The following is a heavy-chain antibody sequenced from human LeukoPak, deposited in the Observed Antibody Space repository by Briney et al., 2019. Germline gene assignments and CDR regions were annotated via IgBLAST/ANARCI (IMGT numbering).Heavy chain of an antibody. J-gene: IGHJ4*02. CDR2: ISGSGGST. CDR1: GFTLSSYA. V-gene: IGHV3-23*01. Sequence: GGSLRLSCAASGFTLSSYAMSWVRQAPGKGLEWVSAISGSGGSTYYADSVKGRFTISRDNSKNTLYLQMNSLRAEDTAVYYCAKVIYCSGGSCYSPFDYWGQGTLVTVSS. CDR3: AKVIYCSGGSCYSPFDY. D-gene: IGHD2-15*01.